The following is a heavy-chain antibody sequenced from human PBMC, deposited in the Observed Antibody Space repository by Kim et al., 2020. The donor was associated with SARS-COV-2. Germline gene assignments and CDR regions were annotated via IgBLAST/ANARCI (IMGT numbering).Heavy chain of an antibody. D-gene: IGHD3-16*01. V-gene: IGHV3-48*02. CDR2: IDRTSRTV. Sequence: GGSLRLSCAASGFTFSSYSMIWVRKAPGKGLEWLSYIDRTSRTVYFADSLRGRFTISRDNGKNSLYLQMNSLRDEDTAVYYCVVSPSGGLNYFDFWGQGT. CDR1: GFTFSSYS. J-gene: IGHJ4*02. CDR3: VVSPSGGLNYFDF.